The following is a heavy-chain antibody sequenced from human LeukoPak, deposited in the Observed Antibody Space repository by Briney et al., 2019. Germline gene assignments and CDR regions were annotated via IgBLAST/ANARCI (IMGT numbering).Heavy chain of an antibody. CDR3: ARDSEWGLLRSDY. D-gene: IGHD1-26*01. CDR1: ALTFSSHA. V-gene: IGHV3-23*01. J-gene: IGHJ4*02. CDR2: VSGSGTST. Sequence: PGGSLRLSRAPPALTFSSHAMSSARQAPGEGLEWVSAVSGSGTSTYYADSVSGRFTISRDNSKNTLYLQMNSLRAEDTAVYYCARDSEWGLLRSDYWGQGTLVTVSS.